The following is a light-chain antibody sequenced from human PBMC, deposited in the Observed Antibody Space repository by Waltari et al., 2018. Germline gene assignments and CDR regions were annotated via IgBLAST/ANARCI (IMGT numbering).Light chain of an antibody. V-gene: IGLV3-1*01. CDR2: QDD. J-gene: IGLJ2*01. Sequence: SFELTQSPSVSVSPGQTASIPCSGDQLENKYTSWYQQKPGQSPTLLTYQDDHRPSGIPERFSGSNSGNTATLTISGTQAIDEADYYCQASDNNSVFFGGGTKLTVL. CDR3: QASDNNSVF. CDR1: QLENKY.